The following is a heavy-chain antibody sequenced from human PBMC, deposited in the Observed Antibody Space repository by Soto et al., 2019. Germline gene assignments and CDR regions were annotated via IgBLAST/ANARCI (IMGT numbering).Heavy chain of an antibody. V-gene: IGHV3-66*01. D-gene: IGHD6-13*01. J-gene: IGHJ4*02. CDR1: GFTVSGIY. CDR2: IYSDDST. CDR3: ARVATLTAGVHY. Sequence: EVQLVESGGGLVQPGGSLRLSCAASGFTVSGIYMSWVRQAPGKGLEWVSLIYSDDSTYYADSVKGSFTISRDNSKNTLVLQRNSLRAEDTAVYYCARVATLTAGVHYWGQGTLVTVSS.